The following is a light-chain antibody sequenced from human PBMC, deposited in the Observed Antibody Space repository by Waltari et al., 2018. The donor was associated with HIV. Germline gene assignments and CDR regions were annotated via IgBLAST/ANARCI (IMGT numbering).Light chain of an antibody. V-gene: IGLV2-18*02. Sequence: QSALTQPPSVSGSPGQTVTISCSGTSSDVGSYNRFSWYKQPPGTSPKVIIYEGMNRPSDVPDRYSGSKSGNKASLIISGLQAEVEADVYCSSYTSDSTWLFGGGTKLTVL. CDR3: SSYTSDSTWL. CDR1: SSDVGSYNR. CDR2: EGM. J-gene: IGLJ2*01.